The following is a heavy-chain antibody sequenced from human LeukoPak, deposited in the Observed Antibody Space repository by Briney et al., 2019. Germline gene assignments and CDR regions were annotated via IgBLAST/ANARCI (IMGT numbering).Heavy chain of an antibody. CDR1: GGSINSYY. CDR2: IHTSGST. CDR3: ATWSGDYSFDF. D-gene: IGHD3-3*01. J-gene: IGHJ4*02. V-gene: IGHV4-4*07. Sequence: SETLSLTCTVSGGSINSYYWSRIRQPAGKGLEWIGRIHTSGSTNSNPSLKSRVTMSVDTSKNQFSLRLSSVTAADTAVYYCATWSGDYSFDFWGQGTLVTVSS.